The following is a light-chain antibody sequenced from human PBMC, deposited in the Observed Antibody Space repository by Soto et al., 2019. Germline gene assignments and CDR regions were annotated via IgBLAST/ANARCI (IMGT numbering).Light chain of an antibody. CDR1: QSISSSY. V-gene: IGKV3-20*01. CDR2: ATS. CDR3: QQFGNSLPWT. Sequence: EIGLTRSPGTLSLSSGERATLSFMAIQSISSSYLAWYQQRPGQAPRLLIYATSIRATGIPDRFSGFGSGTDFTLTISRLEPEDFAVYYCQQFGNSLPWTFGQGTKVDIK. J-gene: IGKJ1*01.